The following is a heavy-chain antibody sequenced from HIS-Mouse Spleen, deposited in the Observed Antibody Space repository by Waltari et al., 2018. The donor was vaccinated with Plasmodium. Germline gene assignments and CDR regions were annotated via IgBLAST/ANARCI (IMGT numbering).Heavy chain of an antibody. J-gene: IGHJ4*02. CDR2: NSSNSSYK. V-gene: IGHV3-21*01. CDR1: GITFSSYS. Sequence: EVQLVESGGGLVKPGGSLRLSCAASGITFSSYSMNWVRQAPGKGRELVSSNSSNSSYKYYADSVKGRFTISRDNAKNSLYLQMNSLRAEDTAVYYCARDHNWNYDYWGQGTLVTVSS. D-gene: IGHD1-7*01. CDR3: ARDHNWNYDY.